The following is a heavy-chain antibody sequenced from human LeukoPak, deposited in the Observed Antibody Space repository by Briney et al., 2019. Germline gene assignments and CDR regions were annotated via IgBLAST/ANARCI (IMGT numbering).Heavy chain of an antibody. CDR3: AKCARIDWLPIDY. V-gene: IGHV3-23*01. J-gene: IGHJ4*02. CDR2: ISGSGGST. D-gene: IGHD3-9*01. Sequence: PGGSLRLSCAASGFNVSSNYMTWVRQAPGKGLEWVSGISGSGGSTYYADFVKDRFTISRDNSKNTLYLQMNSLRVEDTAVYYCAKCARIDWLPIDYWGQGTLVTVSS. CDR1: GFNVSSNY.